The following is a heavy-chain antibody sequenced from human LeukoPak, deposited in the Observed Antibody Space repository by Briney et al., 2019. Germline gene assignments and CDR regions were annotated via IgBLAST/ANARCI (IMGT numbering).Heavy chain of an antibody. Sequence: GGSLRLSCAASGFTFDDYTRHWVRQAPGKGLEWVSLISWDGGSTYYADSVKGRFTISRDNSKNSLYLQMNSLRTEDTALYYCAKDGQERNYYGSGSYSDYWGQGTLVTVSS. D-gene: IGHD3-10*01. V-gene: IGHV3-43*01. CDR2: ISWDGGST. J-gene: IGHJ4*02. CDR1: GFTFDDYT. CDR3: AKDGQERNYYGSGSYSDY.